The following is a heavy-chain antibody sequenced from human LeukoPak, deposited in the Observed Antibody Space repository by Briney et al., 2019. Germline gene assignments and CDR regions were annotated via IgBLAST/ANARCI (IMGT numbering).Heavy chain of an antibody. J-gene: IGHJ3*02. Sequence: GSLRLSWAASTFTFRNYWMSWVRQAPGEGLEWVANIKQDGSEKYYVDSVKGRFTISRDNAKTSLYLQMNSLRAEDTAVYYCARDVLAAGATGTFDIWGQGTMVTVSS. CDR1: TFTFRNYW. CDR2: IKQDGSEK. CDR3: ARDVLAAGATGTFDI. D-gene: IGHD1-14*01. V-gene: IGHV3-7*03.